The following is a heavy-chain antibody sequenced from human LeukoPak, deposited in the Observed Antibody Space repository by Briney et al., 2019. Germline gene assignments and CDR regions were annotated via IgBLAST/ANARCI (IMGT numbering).Heavy chain of an antibody. Sequence: SETLSLTCTVSGGSISSSSYYWGWIRQPPGKGLEWIGSIYHSGSTYYNPSLKSRVTISVDRSKNQFSLKLSSVTAADTAVYYCARDPAPSYGSGSPGYFDYWGQGTLVTVSS. CDR3: ARDPAPSYGSGSPGYFDY. CDR1: GGSISSSSYY. D-gene: IGHD3-10*01. CDR2: IYHSGST. V-gene: IGHV4-39*07. J-gene: IGHJ4*02.